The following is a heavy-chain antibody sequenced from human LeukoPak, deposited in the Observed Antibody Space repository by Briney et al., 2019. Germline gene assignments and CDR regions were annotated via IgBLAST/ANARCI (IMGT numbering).Heavy chain of an antibody. V-gene: IGHV4-30-2*01. CDR1: GGSISSGGYS. CDR3: ARTSIAARRANAFDV. D-gene: IGHD6-6*01. Sequence: PSQTLSLTCAVSGGSISSGGYSWSWIRQPPGKGLEWIGYIYHSGSTYYNPSLKSRVTISVDRSKNQFSLKLSSVTAADTAVYYCARTSIAARRANAFDVWGLGTMVTVSS. CDR2: IYHSGST. J-gene: IGHJ3*01.